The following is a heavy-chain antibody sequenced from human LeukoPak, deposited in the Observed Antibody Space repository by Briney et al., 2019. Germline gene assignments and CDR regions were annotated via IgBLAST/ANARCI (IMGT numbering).Heavy chain of an antibody. CDR3: ARNEYLED. CDR2: IKSDGSST. V-gene: IGHV3-74*01. J-gene: IGHJ1*01. Sequence: GGSLRLSCAGSGFTFSSYWRHWVRHAPGKGLVWVSRIKSDGSSTSYADSVKGRFTIARDNAKNPLYLQMNSLRPEDTAVYYCARNEYLEDWGQGTLVTVPS. CDR1: GFTFSSYW.